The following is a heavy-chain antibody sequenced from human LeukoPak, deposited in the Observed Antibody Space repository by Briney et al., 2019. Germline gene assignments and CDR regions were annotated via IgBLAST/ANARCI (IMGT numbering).Heavy chain of an antibody. V-gene: IGHV4-4*07. J-gene: IGHJ4*02. Sequence: SETLSLTCTVSGGSISSYYWSWIRQPAGKGLEWIGRIYTSGSTNYNPSLKSRVTMSVDTSKNQFSLKLSSVTAADTAVYYCARGSRYYDSSGYYAYYFGYWGQGTLVTVSS. CDR2: IYTSGST. D-gene: IGHD3-22*01. CDR3: ARGSRYYDSSGYYAYYFGY. CDR1: GGSISSYY.